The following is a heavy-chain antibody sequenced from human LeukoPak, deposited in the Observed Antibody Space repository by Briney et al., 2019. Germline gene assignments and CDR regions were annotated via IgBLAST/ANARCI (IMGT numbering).Heavy chain of an antibody. CDR3: AKDFVGTGNFRGGDY. CDR2: ISSSSSYI. Sequence: GGSLRLSCAASGFTFSNYSMNWVRQAPGKGLEWVSSISSSSSYIYYADSVKGRFTISRDNAKNSLYLQMNTLRAEDTALYYCAKDFVGTGNFRGGDYWGQGTLVTVSS. D-gene: IGHD1-1*01. CDR1: GFTFSNYS. V-gene: IGHV3-21*04. J-gene: IGHJ4*02.